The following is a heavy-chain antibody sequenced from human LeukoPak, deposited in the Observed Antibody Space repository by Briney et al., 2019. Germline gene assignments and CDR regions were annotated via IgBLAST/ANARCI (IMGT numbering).Heavy chain of an antibody. J-gene: IGHJ6*03. Sequence: GGSLRLSCAASGFTFSSYSMNWVRQAPGKGLEWVSSISSSSSYIYYADSVKGRFTISRDNAKNSLYLQMNSLRAEDTAVYYCARVDSSGYYHLFMDVWGKGTTVTISS. CDR3: ARVDSSGYYHLFMDV. D-gene: IGHD3-22*01. CDR2: ISSSSSYI. V-gene: IGHV3-21*01. CDR1: GFTFSSYS.